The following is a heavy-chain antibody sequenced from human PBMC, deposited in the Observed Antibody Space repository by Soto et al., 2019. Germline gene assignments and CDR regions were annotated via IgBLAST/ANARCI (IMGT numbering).Heavy chain of an antibody. CDR2: ISGSGGST. J-gene: IGHJ6*02. Sequence: GSLRLSCAASGFTFSSYAMSWVRQAPGKGLEWVSAISGSGGSTYYADSVKGRFTISRDNSKNTLYLQMNSLRAEDTAVRYCAKDQEMTKVSLLYYGMDVWGQGTTVTVSS. CDR3: AKDQEMTKVSLLYYGMDV. CDR1: GFTFSSYA. D-gene: IGHD4-17*01. V-gene: IGHV3-23*01.